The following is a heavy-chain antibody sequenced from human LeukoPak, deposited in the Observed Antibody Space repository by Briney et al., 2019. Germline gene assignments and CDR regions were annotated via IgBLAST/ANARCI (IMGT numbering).Heavy chain of an antibody. CDR2: IYYSGTT. V-gene: IGHV4-39*07. J-gene: IGHJ1*01. CDR1: GGSISSSGYS. D-gene: IGHD3-22*01. Sequence: PSETLSLTCSVSGGSISSSGYSWGWIRQPPGKGLEWIANIYYSGTTYYNPSLKSRVTISADASKNHFSLKLTSVTAADTAVYYCARVTYYYDNSGYPGTWGQGTLVTVSS. CDR3: ARVTYYYDNSGYPGT.